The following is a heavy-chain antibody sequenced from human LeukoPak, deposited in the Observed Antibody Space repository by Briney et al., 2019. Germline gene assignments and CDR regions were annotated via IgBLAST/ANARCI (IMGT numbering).Heavy chain of an antibody. CDR1: GYTFTGYY. J-gene: IGHJ6*02. Sequence: VASAKVSCKASGYTFTGYYMHWVRQAPGQGLEWMGWINPNSGGTNYAQKFQGRVTMTRDTSISTAYMELSSLRSDDTAVYYCARVDFSPRYAMDVWGQGTTVTVSS. CDR2: INPNSGGT. D-gene: IGHD3/OR15-3a*01. CDR3: ARVDFSPRYAMDV. V-gene: IGHV1-2*02.